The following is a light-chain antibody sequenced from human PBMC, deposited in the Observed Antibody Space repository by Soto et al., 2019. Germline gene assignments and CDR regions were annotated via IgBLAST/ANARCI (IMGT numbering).Light chain of an antibody. CDR1: QSVSSY. CDR2: DAS. Sequence: EIVLTQSPATLSLSPGQRATLSCRASQSVSSYLAWYQQKPGQAPRLLIYDASNRATGIPARFSGSGSGTDFTLTISSLETEDFAVYYCQQRSNWPPLFTFGPGPKVDIK. J-gene: IGKJ3*01. CDR3: QQRSNWPPLFT. V-gene: IGKV3-11*01.